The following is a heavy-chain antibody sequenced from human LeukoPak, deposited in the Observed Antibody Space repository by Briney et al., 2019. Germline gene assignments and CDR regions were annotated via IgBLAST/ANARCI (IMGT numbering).Heavy chain of an antibody. CDR3: AKDLSDIVVVPAAYDAFDI. CDR1: GFIFSNYW. V-gene: IGHV3-74*01. J-gene: IGHJ3*02. Sequence: GGSLRLSCAASGFIFSNYWMHWVRQAPGKGLVWVSRIKTDGSTITYADSVKGRFTISRDNSKNTLYLQMNSLRAEDTAVYYCAKDLSDIVVVPAAYDAFDIWGQGTMVTVSS. CDR2: IKTDGSTI. D-gene: IGHD2-2*01.